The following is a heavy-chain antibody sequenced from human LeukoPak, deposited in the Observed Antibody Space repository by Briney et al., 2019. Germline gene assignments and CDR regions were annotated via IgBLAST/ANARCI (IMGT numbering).Heavy chain of an antibody. J-gene: IGHJ1*01. D-gene: IGHD4-17*01. CDR1: GFTFSSHW. Sequence: PGGSLRLSCAASGFTFSSHWMYWVRQAPGKGLVWVSRINSDGSSTSYADSVKGRFTISRDNAKNTLYLQVNSLRVEDTAVYYCASPQSGDYGELYFQHWGPGTLVTVSS. CDR2: INSDGSST. CDR3: ASPQSGDYGELYFQH. V-gene: IGHV3-74*01.